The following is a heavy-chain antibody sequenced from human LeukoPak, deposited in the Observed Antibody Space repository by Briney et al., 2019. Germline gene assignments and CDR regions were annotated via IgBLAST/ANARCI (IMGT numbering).Heavy chain of an antibody. V-gene: IGHV3-7*01. Sequence: RTGGSLRLSCAASGFTLSTYWMTWVRQAPGKGLGWVANIKQDGSEKYYVDSVKGRFTIPRDNAKKLLYLQMNSLRVEDTAVYYCARDRGSSGRLGRFDNWGQGTLVSVSS. J-gene: IGHJ4*02. D-gene: IGHD6-19*01. CDR1: GFTLSTYW. CDR2: IKQDGSEK. CDR3: ARDRGSSGRLGRFDN.